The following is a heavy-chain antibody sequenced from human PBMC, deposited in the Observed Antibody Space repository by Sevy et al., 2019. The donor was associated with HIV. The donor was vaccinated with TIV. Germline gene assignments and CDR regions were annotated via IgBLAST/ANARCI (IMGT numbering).Heavy chain of an antibody. CDR2: ISSNGGST. V-gene: IGHV3-64D*06. CDR1: GFTFSSYA. CDR3: VKTSGSGWYAPTPFDY. Sequence: GGSLRLSCSASGFTFSSYAMHWVRQAPGKGLEYVSAISSNGGSTYYADSVKGSFTISRDNSKNTLYLQMSSLRAEDTAVYYCVKTSGSGWYAPTPFDYWGQGTLVTVSS. D-gene: IGHD6-19*01. J-gene: IGHJ4*02.